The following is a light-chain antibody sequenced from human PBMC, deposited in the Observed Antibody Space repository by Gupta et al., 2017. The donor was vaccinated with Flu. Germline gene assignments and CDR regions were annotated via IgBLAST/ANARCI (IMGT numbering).Light chain of an antibody. CDR2: GAS. CDR1: QSVSSSY. CDR3: QQNGSSPYT. V-gene: IGKV3-20*01. Sequence: ELVLTQSPGTLSLSPGERATLSCRASQSVSSSYLAWYQQKPGQAPRLLIYGASSRATGIPDRFSGSGSGTDFTLTISRLEPEDCAVYYCQQNGSSPYTFGQGTKVDIK. J-gene: IGKJ2*01.